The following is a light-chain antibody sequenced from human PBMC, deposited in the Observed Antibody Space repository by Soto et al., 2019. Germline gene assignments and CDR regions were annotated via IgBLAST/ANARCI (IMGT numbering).Light chain of an antibody. Sequence: AIQMTQSPSSLSASVGDRVAISCRASQDIRNTLAWYQQKPGEAPKLLIFAASNLQSGVPSRFSGSGSVTDFTLAITGLRPEDFATYYCLQYYNFSWTFGQGTKVDIK. V-gene: IGKV1-6*01. CDR1: QDIRNT. CDR2: AAS. J-gene: IGKJ1*01. CDR3: LQYYNFSWT.